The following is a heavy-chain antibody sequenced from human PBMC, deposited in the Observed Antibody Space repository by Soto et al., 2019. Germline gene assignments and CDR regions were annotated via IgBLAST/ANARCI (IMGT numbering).Heavy chain of an antibody. CDR3: ANAGGYYDDSSGYYDY. J-gene: IGHJ4*02. CDR2: ISGSGGST. D-gene: IGHD3-22*01. CDR1: RFTFSSYA. V-gene: IGHV3-23*01. Sequence: EVQLLESGGGLVQPGGSLRLSCAASRFTFSSYAMSWVRQAPGKGLEWVSAISGSGGSTYYADSVKGRFTISRDNSKNTLYLQMTSLRAEYTAVYYCANAGGYYDDSSGYYDYWGQGTLVTVSS.